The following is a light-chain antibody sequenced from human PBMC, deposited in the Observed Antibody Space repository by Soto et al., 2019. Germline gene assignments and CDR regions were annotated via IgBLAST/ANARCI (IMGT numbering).Light chain of an antibody. V-gene: IGKV3-15*01. CDR3: QQYNSWPHT. CDR1: QSVSSD. CDR2: GAS. Sequence: EIVMTQSPATLSVSPGERATLSCRASQSVSSDLAWYQQKPGQAPRLLIYGASTRATSIAARFSGSGSGTEFTLTITSLQSEDFAVYYCQQYNSWPHTFGGGTKVEIK. J-gene: IGKJ4*01.